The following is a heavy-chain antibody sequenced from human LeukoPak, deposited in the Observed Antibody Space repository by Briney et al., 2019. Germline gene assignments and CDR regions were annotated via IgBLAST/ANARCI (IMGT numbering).Heavy chain of an antibody. CDR1: AGSITSYY. V-gene: IGHV4-59*08. J-gene: IGHJ4*02. CDR2: IYYSGST. D-gene: IGHD3-10*01. CDR3: ARHRAMVRSFDY. Sequence: PSETLSLTCTVSAGSITSYYWSWTRQPPGKGLEWIGYIYYSGSTNYNPSLKSRVTISVDTSKNQFSLKLSSVTDADTVVYYCARHRAMVRSFDYWGQGTLVTVSS.